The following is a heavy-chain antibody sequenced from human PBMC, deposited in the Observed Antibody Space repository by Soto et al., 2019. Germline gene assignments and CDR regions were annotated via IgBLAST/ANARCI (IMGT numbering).Heavy chain of an antibody. V-gene: IGHV3-30*18. J-gene: IGHJ4*02. Sequence: PXGSLILSCAASGFTFNIYGMHWVRQAPGKGLEWVALISYDGSNQYYADSVKGRFTISRDNSKNTLFLQMNSLRADDTAVYYCAKDQASGQGSFDSWGQGTLVTVSS. CDR2: ISYDGSNQ. CDR1: GFTFNIYG. CDR3: AKDQASGQGSFDS.